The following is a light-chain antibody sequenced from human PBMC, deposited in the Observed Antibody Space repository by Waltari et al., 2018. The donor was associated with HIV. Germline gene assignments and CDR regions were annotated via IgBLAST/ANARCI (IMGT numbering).Light chain of an antibody. Sequence: DIVMTQSPDFLSVSLGERATINCKSSQSLFYSSKNKNFLAWYQVKPQQAPKLLIYWASTRHVGVPCRFSGCGSGADFTLTIDSLQLEDVAVYYCQQYYATSVTFGGGT. CDR3: QQYYATSVT. CDR1: QSLFYSSKNKNF. V-gene: IGKV4-1*01. J-gene: IGKJ4*01. CDR2: WAS.